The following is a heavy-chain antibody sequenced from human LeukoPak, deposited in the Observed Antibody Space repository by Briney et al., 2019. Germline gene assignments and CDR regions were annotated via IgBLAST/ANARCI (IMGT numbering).Heavy chain of an antibody. CDR3: AIFAGAVPGNLLL. Sequence: GRSLRPSCAAAAFTSSAFRMTWVRLPPGKGLEWVANINKDGTEKEYVDSVKGSFSIFRDNATNSVFLQMNSLRAEDTAVYYCAIFAGAVPGNLLLWGKGSTVIVSA. V-gene: IGHV3-7*01. CDR1: AFTSSAFR. CDR2: INKDGTEK. J-gene: IGHJ6*01. D-gene: IGHD2-8*02.